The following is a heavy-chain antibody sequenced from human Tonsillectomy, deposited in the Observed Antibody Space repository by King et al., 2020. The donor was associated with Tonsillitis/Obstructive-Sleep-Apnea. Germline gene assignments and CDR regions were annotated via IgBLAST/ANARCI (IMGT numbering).Heavy chain of an antibody. D-gene: IGHD3-3*01. CDR3: AGALETYYDFWWGYYTGYYYYYMDV. J-gene: IGHJ6*03. CDR2: MNPNSGNT. CDR1: GYTFTSYD. Sequence: QLVQSGAEVKKPGASVKVSCKASGYTFTSYDINWVRQATGQGLEWMGWMNPNSGNTGYAQKFQGRVTMTRNTSISTAYMELSSLRSEDTAVYYCAGALETYYDFWWGYYTGYYYYYMDVWGKGTTVTVS. V-gene: IGHV1-8*01.